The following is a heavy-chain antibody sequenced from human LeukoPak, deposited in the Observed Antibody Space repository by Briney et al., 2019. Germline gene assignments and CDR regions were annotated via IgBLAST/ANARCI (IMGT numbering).Heavy chain of an antibody. V-gene: IGHV3-13*01. D-gene: IGHD2-15*01. CDR3: ARDRGGGHMDV. CDR2: IGTTGDT. J-gene: IGHJ6*03. Sequence: GGSLRLSCAASGFTSTTYDMHWVRHATGKGLEWVSAIGTTGDTYYPGSVKGRFTISRENAKNSLYLQMNSLRAGDTAVYYCARDRGGGHMDVWGKGTTVTISS. CDR1: GFTSTTYD.